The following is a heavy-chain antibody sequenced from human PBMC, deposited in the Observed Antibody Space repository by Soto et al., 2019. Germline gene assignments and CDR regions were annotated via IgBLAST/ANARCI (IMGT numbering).Heavy chain of an antibody. CDR3: ARAYCLSTTCYFDY. Sequence: SETLSLTCTVSGDSIGSNKRYSWVRQPPEKGLEWIAEISHIDSTNFNPSLKSRVTLSIDKSKKQFSLNLSSVTAADTAVYYCARAYCLSTTCYFDYWGQGTLVTVSS. D-gene: IGHD2-2*01. V-gene: IGHV4-4*02. J-gene: IGHJ4*02. CDR2: ISHIDST. CDR1: GDSIGSNKR.